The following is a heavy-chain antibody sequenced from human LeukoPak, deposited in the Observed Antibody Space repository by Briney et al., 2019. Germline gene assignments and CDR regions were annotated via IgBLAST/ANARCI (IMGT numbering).Heavy chain of an antibody. Sequence: SETLSLTCAVYGGSFSGYYWSWIRQPPGKGLEWIGEINHSGSTNYNPSLKSRVTISVGTSKNQFSLKLSSVTAADTAVYYCAGLRRGDNWFDPWGQGTLVTVSS. CDR3: AGLRRGDNWFDP. V-gene: IGHV4-34*01. CDR2: INHSGST. J-gene: IGHJ5*02. D-gene: IGHD1-26*01. CDR1: GGSFSGYY.